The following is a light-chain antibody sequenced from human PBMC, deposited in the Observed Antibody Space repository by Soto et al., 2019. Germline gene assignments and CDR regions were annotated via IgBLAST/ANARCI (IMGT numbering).Light chain of an antibody. CDR3: SSYTNSGTVL. V-gene: IGLV2-14*01. CDR1: SSDVGGYVY. CDR2: NVR. J-gene: IGLJ2*01. Sequence: QSVLTQPASVSGSPGQSITISCTGTSSDVGGYVYVSWYQQYAGKAPKLTMYNVRNRPSGVSNRFSGSKSGNTASLTISGLQPEDEADYFCSSYTNSGTVLFGGGTKLTVL.